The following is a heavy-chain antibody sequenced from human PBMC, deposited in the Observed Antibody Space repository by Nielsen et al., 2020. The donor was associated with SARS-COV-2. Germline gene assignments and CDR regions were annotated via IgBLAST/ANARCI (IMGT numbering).Heavy chain of an antibody. J-gene: IGHJ4*02. CDR3: ARITPSSGWDY. V-gene: IGHV1-3*01. D-gene: IGHD6-19*01. CDR2: INVGNGNT. Sequence: ASVKVSCKASGYSFTSYAMHWVWQAPGQRLEWMGWINVGNGNTKYSQKFQGRVTMTRDTSANTAYMELSSLSSEDTAVYYCARITPSSGWDYWGQGTLVTVPS. CDR1: GYSFTSYA.